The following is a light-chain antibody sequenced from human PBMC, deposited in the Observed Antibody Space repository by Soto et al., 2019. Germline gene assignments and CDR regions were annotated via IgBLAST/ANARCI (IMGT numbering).Light chain of an antibody. CDR2: DVT. CDR1: SSDIGEKND. CDR3: NSYAGSNNLV. V-gene: IGLV2-14*01. J-gene: IGLJ2*01. Sequence: QSALTQPASVSGSPGQSITISCTGTSSDIGEKNDVSWYQQHPGKAPKLIIYDVTSRPSGFSDRFSGSKSGNTAYLPISGLQAEDEGDYYCNSYAGSNNLVFGGGTKLTVL.